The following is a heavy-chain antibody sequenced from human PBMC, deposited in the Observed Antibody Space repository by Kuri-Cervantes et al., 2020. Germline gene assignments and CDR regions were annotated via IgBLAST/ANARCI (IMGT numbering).Heavy chain of an antibody. CDR1: GFTFDDYA. CDR3: ARDWYRRDYMDV. J-gene: IGHJ6*03. Sequence: SLKISCAASGFTFDDYAMHWVRQVPGKGLEWVSGISWNSGSIGYADSVKGRFTISRDNSKNTLYLQMNSLRAEDTAVYYCARDWYRRDYMDVWGKGTAVTVSS. D-gene: IGHD1-1*01. CDR2: ISWNSGSI. V-gene: IGHV3-9*01.